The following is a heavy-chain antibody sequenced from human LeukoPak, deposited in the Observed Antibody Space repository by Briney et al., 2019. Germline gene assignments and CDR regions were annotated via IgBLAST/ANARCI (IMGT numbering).Heavy chain of an antibody. J-gene: IGHJ4*02. CDR3: ARERRRTPSTYGSGSYSLPY. D-gene: IGHD3-10*01. CDR1: GFTFSSYG. V-gene: IGHV3-30*03. Sequence: GGSLRLSCAASGFTFSSYGMHWVRQAPGKGLEWVAVISYDGSNKYYADSVKGRFTISRDNSKNTLYLQMNSLRAEDTAVYYCARERRRTPSTYGSGSYSLPYCGQGTLVTVSS. CDR2: ISYDGSNK.